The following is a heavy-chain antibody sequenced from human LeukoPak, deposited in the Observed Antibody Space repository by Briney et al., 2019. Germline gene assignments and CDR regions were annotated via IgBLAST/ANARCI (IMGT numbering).Heavy chain of an antibody. D-gene: IGHD3-16*01. V-gene: IGHV4-59*01. CDR3: ARGHPYLGAFDI. CDR1: GGSISSYY. J-gene: IGHJ3*02. Sequence: PSETLSLTCTVSGGSISSYYWSWIRQPPGKGLEWIGYIYYSGSTNYNPSLKSRVTISVDTSKNQFSLKLSSVTAADTAVYYCARGHPYLGAFDIWGQGTMVTVSS. CDR2: IYYSGST.